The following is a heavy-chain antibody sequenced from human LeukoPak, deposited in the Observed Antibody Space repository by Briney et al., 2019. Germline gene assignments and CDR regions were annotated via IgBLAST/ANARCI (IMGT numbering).Heavy chain of an antibody. V-gene: IGHV4-31*03. CDR1: GGSISSGGYY. Sequence: SETLSLTCTVSGGSISSGGYYWSWIRQHPGKGLEWIGYIYYSGSTYYNPSLKSRVTISVDTSKNQFSLKLNSVTAADTAVYYCARDRMTTVTTHYYYGMDVWGQGTTVTVSS. D-gene: IGHD4-17*01. J-gene: IGHJ6*02. CDR3: ARDRMTTVTTHYYYGMDV. CDR2: IYYSGST.